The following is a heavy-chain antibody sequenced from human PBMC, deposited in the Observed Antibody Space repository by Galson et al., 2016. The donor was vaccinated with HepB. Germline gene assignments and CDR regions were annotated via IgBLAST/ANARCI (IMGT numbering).Heavy chain of an antibody. CDR2: NHPGESET. J-gene: IGHJ4*02. CDR1: GYRFTTSW. D-gene: IGHD5-12*01. V-gene: IGHV5-51*01. Sequence: QSGAEVKQPGKSLTISRQGSGYRFTTSWLDWVRQMPGQCLEWLGTNHPGESETRSSPSSQGQVPISAHNSTSTAYQQWSSLTASDTAMYYCARHRLPGYRGHDSESDDWGQGSLVFVS. CDR3: ARHRLPGYRGHDSESDD.